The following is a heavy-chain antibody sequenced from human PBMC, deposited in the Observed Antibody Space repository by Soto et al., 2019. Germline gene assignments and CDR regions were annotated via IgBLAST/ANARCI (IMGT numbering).Heavy chain of an antibody. D-gene: IGHD4-17*01. CDR2: IYYSGST. V-gene: IGHV4-31*03. CDR1: GGSISIGGYY. J-gene: IGHJ4*02. CDR3: ARGGATVMIDY. Sequence: SETLSLTCTVSGGSISIGGYYWSCMRQHPGKGLEWIGYIYYSGSTYYNPSLKSRVTISVDTSKNQFSLKLSSVTAADTAVYYCARGGATVMIDYWGQGTLVTVSS.